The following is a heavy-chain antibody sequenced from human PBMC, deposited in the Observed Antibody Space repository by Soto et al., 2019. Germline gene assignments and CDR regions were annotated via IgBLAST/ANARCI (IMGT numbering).Heavy chain of an antibody. CDR2: ISYDGSKK. D-gene: IGHD2-21*02. CDR1: GFTFSSYG. CDR3: ANNEPGKDCDPEVPFDY. J-gene: IGHJ4*02. V-gene: IGHV3-30*18. Sequence: QVQLVESGGGVVQPGRSLRLSCAASGFTFSSYGMHWVRQAPGKGLEWVAVISYDGSKKYYADSVKGRFTISRDNTQNTLHLQMNSLEAEDTAVYYCANNEPGKDCDPEVPFDYWGQGTLVTVSS.